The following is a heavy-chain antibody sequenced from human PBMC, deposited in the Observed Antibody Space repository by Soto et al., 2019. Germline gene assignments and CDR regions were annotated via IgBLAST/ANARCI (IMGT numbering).Heavy chain of an antibody. CDR1: GFTFSSYS. V-gene: IGHV3-21*01. Sequence: EVQLVESGGGLVKPGGSLRLSCAASGFTFSSYSMNWVRQAPGKGLEWVSSISSSSSYIYYADSVKGRFTISRDNAKNSLDLQMNSVRVEERAVYYCARAPRAAGGTYYFDDWGQGTLVTVSS. J-gene: IGHJ4*02. D-gene: IGHD6-25*01. CDR3: ARAPRAAGGTYYFDD. CDR2: ISSSSSYI.